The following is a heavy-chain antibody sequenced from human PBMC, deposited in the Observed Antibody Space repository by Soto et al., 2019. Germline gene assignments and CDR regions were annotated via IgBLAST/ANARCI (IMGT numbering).Heavy chain of an antibody. CDR1: GFIFNRYW. V-gene: IGHV3-7*01. J-gene: IGHJ4*02. CDR3: ATFFIWGSYRYTDAINYFDF. Sequence: GRSLRLSCEASGFIFNRYWMSWVRQAPGKGLEWVANIKEDGSEKYYVDSVKGRFTISRDNAKNSLYLQMNSLRAEDTAVYYCATFFIWGSYRYTDAINYFDFWGQGSLVTGSS. CDR2: IKEDGSEK. D-gene: IGHD3-16*02.